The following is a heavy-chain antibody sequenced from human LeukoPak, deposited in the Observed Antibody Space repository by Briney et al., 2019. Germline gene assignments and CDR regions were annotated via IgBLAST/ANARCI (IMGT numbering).Heavy chain of an antibody. V-gene: IGHV1-18*04. D-gene: IGHD3-10*01. CDR1: VYTFTSYG. J-gene: IGHJ6*04. CDR2: ISAYDGNT. Sequence: ASVKVSCKASVYTFTSYGISWVRQAPGQGLEWMGWISAYDGNTNYAQKLQGRVTMTTDTSTSTAYMELRSLRSDDTAVYYCARDRKTWVTMVRGVIIVYGMDVWGKGTTVTVSS. CDR3: ARDRKTWVTMVRGVIIVYGMDV.